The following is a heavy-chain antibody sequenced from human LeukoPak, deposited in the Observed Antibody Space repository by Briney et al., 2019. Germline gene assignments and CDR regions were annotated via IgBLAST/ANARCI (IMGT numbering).Heavy chain of an antibody. Sequence: GGSLRLSCAASGFTFSTYSMNWVRQAPGKGLEWVSYISSSSSTILYADSVKGRFTISRDNAKNSLYLQMNSLRAEDTAVYYCARAGCDWVLTPCDAFDIWGQGTMVTVSS. V-gene: IGHV3-48*01. J-gene: IGHJ3*02. CDR2: ISSSSSTI. D-gene: IGHD2-15*01. CDR3: ARAGCDWVLTPCDAFDI. CDR1: GFTFSTYS.